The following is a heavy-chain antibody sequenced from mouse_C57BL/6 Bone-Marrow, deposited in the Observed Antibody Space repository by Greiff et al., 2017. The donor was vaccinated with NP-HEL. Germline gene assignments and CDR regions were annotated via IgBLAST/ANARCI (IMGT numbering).Heavy chain of an antibody. V-gene: IGHV14-3*01. J-gene: IGHJ2*01. Sequence: VQLQQSVAELVRPGASVKLSCTASGFNTKNTYMHWVKQRPEQGLEWIGRIDPANGNTKYAPKFQGKATITADTSSNTAYLQLSSLTSEDTAIYYCARFGPFDYWGQGTTLTVSS. CDR3: ARFGPFDY. CDR1: GFNTKNTY. CDR2: IDPANGNT.